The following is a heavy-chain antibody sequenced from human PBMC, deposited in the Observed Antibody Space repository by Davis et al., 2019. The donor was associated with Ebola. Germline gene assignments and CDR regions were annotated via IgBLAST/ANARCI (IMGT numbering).Heavy chain of an antibody. J-gene: IGHJ5*02. D-gene: IGHD3-22*01. CDR3: ARAGVITPNWVDP. CDR2: IYYNGNT. V-gene: IGHV4-31*03. Sequence: PSETLSLTCTVSGGSITNDGYYWTWIRQHPGKGLEWIGHIYYNGNTYYNPSLKSRVTTSVDTSKNQFFLNLNFVTAADTAVYYCARAGVITPNWVDPWGQGTLVTVSS. CDR1: GGSITNDGYY.